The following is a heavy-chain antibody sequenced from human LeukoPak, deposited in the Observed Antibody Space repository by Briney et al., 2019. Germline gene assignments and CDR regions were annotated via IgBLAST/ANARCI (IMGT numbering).Heavy chain of an antibody. D-gene: IGHD3-3*01. CDR3: ARDTRSRWTITIFGAAGGWFDP. Sequence: SETLSLTCTVSGASISSGSYYWSWIRQPAGKGLEWIGRIYSSGNTNYNPSLKSRVTISVDTSKNQFSLKLSSVTAADTAVYYCARDTRSRWTITIFGAAGGWFDPWGQGTLVTVSS. J-gene: IGHJ5*02. CDR1: GASISSGSYY. V-gene: IGHV4-61*02. CDR2: IYSSGNT.